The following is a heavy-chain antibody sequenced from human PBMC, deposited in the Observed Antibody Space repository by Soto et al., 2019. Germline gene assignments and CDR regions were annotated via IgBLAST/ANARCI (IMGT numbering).Heavy chain of an antibody. CDR1: GFTFSSYG. CDR3: AKWNGGFDY. D-gene: IGHD3-16*01. Sequence: QVQLVESGGGVVQPGRSLRLSCAASGFTFSSYGMHWVRQAPGKGLEWVAVISYDGSKNYYADSVKGRFTLSRDNSKNTLYLQMNRLRAEETAVYYCAKWNGGFDYWGQGTLVTVSS. J-gene: IGHJ4*02. CDR2: ISYDGSKN. V-gene: IGHV3-30*18.